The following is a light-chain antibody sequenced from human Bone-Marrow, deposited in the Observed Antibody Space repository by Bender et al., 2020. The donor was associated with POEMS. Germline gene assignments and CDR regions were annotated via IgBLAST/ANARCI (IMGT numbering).Light chain of an antibody. V-gene: IGLV2-14*03. J-gene: IGLJ1*01. CDR2: DVS. CDR1: SSDVGAYNY. CDR3: SSFTSSSSPCV. Sequence: QSALTQPAPVSGSPGQSITISCTGTSSDVGAYNYVSWYQHYPDRAPKLMIYDVSNRPSGVSDRFSGSKSGNTASLTISGLQAEDEADYYCSSFTSSSSPCVFGAGTKVTVL.